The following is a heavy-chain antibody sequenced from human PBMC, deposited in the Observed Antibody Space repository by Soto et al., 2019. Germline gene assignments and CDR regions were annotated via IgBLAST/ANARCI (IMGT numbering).Heavy chain of an antibody. CDR1: GGSIRSGDDY. D-gene: IGHD3-3*01. CDR3: ARGPEYYYDFWSGPHRYYYYGMDV. J-gene: IGHJ6*02. Sequence: SGTQSLTWTVSGGSIRSGDDYWSWIRQPPGKGLEWIWYIYYSGSTYYNPSLKSRVTISVDTSKNQFSLKLSSVTAADTAVYYCARGPEYYYDFWSGPHRYYYYGMDVWGQGTSVTVSS. V-gene: IGHV4-30-4*01. CDR2: IYYSGST.